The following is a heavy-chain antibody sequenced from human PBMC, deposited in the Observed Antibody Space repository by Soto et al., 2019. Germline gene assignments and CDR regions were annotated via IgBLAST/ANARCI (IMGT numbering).Heavy chain of an antibody. CDR1: GFTFSSYA. J-gene: IGHJ4*02. D-gene: IGHD4-17*01. CDR2: ISGSGGST. V-gene: IGHV3-23*01. Sequence: EVQLLESGGGLVQPGGSLRLSCAASGFTFSSYAMSWVRQAPGKGLEWVSAISGSGGSTYYADSVKGRFTISRDNSKNPLYLQMNSLRAEDTAVYYCAKDVRDGENFDYWGQGTLVTVSS. CDR3: AKDVRDGENFDY.